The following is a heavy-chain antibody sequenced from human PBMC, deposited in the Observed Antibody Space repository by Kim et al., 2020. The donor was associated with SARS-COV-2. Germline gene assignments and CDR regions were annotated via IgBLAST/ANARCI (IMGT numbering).Heavy chain of an antibody. CDR2: ISYDGSNK. CDR1: GFTLSSYT. J-gene: IGHJ5*02. CDR3: AGEIEAVPFDP. V-gene: IGHV3-30*04. Sequence: GGSLRLSCAAFGFTLSSYTIHWVRQAPGKGLEWVAVISYDGSNKYYADSVKGRFTISRDNSKNTLYLRMNSLRPEDTAVYYCAGEIEAVPFDPWGQGTLV. D-gene: IGHD6-13*01.